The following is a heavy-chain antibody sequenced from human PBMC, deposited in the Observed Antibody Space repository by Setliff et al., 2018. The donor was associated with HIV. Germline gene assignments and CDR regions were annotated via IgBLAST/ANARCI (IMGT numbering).Heavy chain of an antibody. Sequence: SETLSLTCAVYGGSFSGYYWTWIRQPPGKGLEWIEEINHSGSANYNPSLKSRVTMSVDTSKNQFSLNLTSVTTADTAVYYCARGVGSSSDGTWFDPWGQGNLVTVSS. J-gene: IGHJ5*02. V-gene: IGHV4-34*01. CDR3: ARGVGSSSDGTWFDP. CDR1: GGSFSGYY. CDR2: INHSGSA. D-gene: IGHD6-6*01.